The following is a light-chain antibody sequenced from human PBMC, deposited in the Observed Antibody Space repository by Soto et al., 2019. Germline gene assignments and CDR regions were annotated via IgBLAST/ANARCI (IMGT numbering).Light chain of an antibody. V-gene: IGLV1-44*01. CDR1: SSDVESNS. Sequence: QSVLTQPPSASGTPGQRVTISCSGSSSDVESNSVNWYQQLPGTAPKLLIFGDDQRPSGIPDRFSGSKSGTSASLVISGLQSEDEADYYWAAWDGDMNGPTYGFGTGTKLTVL. CDR2: GDD. J-gene: IGLJ1*01. CDR3: AAWDGDMNGPTYG.